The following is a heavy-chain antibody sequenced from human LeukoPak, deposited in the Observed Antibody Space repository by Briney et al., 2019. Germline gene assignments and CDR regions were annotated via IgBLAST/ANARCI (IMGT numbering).Heavy chain of an antibody. CDR3: ARESGADDY. CDR1: GFTFSSYA. D-gene: IGHD1-26*01. J-gene: IGHJ4*02. Sequence: GGSLRLSCAASGFTFSSYAMHWVRQAPGKGLEYVSAISSNGGSTYYANSVKGRFTISRDNSKNTLYLQMGSLRAEDMAVYYCARESGADDYWGQGTLATVSS. CDR2: ISSNGGST. V-gene: IGHV3-64*01.